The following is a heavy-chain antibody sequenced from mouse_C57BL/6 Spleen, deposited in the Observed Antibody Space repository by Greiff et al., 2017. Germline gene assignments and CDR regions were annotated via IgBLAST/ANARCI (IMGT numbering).Heavy chain of an antibody. J-gene: IGHJ3*01. CDR3: TGGYGNPAWFAY. CDR2: IRLKSDNYAT. CDR1: GFTFSNYW. Sequence: EVKLVESGGGLVQPGGSMKLSCVASGFTFSNYWMNWVRQSPEKGLEWVAQIRLKSDNYATHYAESVKGRFTISRDDSKSSVYLQMNNLRAEDTGIYYCTGGYGNPAWFAYWGQGTLVTVSA. V-gene: IGHV6-3*01. D-gene: IGHD2-10*02.